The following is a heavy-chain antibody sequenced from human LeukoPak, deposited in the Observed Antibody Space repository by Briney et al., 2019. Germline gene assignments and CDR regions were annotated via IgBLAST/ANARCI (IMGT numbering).Heavy chain of an antibody. J-gene: IGHJ4*02. CDR3: ARGWDNSGQIPFFY. CDR1: GDTFSSYA. D-gene: IGHD3-22*01. CDR2: IIPILDIV. Sequence: SVKVSCKASGDTFSSYAVSWVRQAPGQGLEWMGRIIPILDIVNYTQTFQGRVTITADKSTSTVFMELSSLRSEDTAVYYCARGWDNSGQIPFFYWGQGTLVTVSS. V-gene: IGHV1-69*04.